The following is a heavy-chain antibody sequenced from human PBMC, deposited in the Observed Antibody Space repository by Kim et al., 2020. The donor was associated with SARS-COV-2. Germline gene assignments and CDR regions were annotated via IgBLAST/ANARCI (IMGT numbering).Heavy chain of an antibody. Sequence: GGSLRLSCAASGFTFSSYVMGWVRQAPGKRLEWVSVITNGGGSTYYANSVKGRFTISRDDSKNMLYLQTNSLRPEDTALYYCAKTLTKIRGVIYYGMDVWGQGTTVTV. J-gene: IGHJ6*02. CDR2: ITNGGGST. D-gene: IGHD3-10*01. V-gene: IGHV3-23*01. CDR3: AKTLTKIRGVIYYGMDV. CDR1: GFTFSSYV.